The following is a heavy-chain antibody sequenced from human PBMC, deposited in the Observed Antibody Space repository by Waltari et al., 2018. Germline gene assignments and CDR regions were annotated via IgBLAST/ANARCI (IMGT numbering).Heavy chain of an antibody. CDR1: GGSISSSSYY. CDR3: ARHHLKGVAGTLGY. J-gene: IGHJ4*02. CDR2: IYYSGST. V-gene: IGHV4-39*01. Sequence: QLQLQESGPGLVKPSETLSLTCTVSGGSISSSSYYWGWIRQHPGKGLEWIGSIYYSGSTYYNPSLKSRVTISVDTSKNQFSLKLSSVTAADTAVYYCARHHLKGVAGTLGYWGQGTLVTVSS. D-gene: IGHD6-19*01.